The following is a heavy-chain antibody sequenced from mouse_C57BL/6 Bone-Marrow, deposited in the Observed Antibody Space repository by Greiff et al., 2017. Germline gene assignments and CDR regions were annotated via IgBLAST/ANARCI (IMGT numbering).Heavy chain of an antibody. CDR2: IDPSDSYT. CDR1: GYTFTSYW. J-gene: IGHJ4*01. CDR3: ARRYYGSSYFYAMDY. Sequence: QVQLQQPGAELVRPGTSVKLSCKASGYTFTSYWMHWVKQRPGQGLEWIGVIDPSDSYTNYNQKFKGKDTLTVDTSSSTAYMQLSSLTAEDSAVYYCARRYYGSSYFYAMDYWGQGTSVTVSS. D-gene: IGHD1-1*01. V-gene: IGHV1-59*01.